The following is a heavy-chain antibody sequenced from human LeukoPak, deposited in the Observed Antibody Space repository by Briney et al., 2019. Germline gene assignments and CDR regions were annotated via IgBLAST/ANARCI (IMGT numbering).Heavy chain of an antibody. V-gene: IGHV3-23*01. CDR1: GFTSSNYA. CDR3: ARRYYDTSGYYSLDY. Sequence: GGSLRLSCAASGFTSSNYAMSWVRQAPGKGLEWVSIISESGGSTNYADSVKGRFTISRDNSKNTLFLQMNSLRAEDTAVYYCARRYYDTSGYYSLDYWGQGTLVTVSS. J-gene: IGHJ4*02. CDR2: ISESGGST. D-gene: IGHD3-22*01.